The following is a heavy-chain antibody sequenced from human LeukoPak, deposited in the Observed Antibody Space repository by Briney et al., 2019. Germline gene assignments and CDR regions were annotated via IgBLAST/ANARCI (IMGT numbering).Heavy chain of an antibody. CDR2: ISGGVIST. CDR1: GFIFSTYA. V-gene: IGHV3-23*01. J-gene: IGHJ5*02. CDR3: AKYCSGGNCYSGLS. Sequence: PGGSLRLSCAASGFIFSTYAMTWVRQAPGKGLEWVSTISGGVISTYYTGSVKGRFTISRDNSKNTLFLQMNSLRAEDTAVYYCAKYCSGGNCYSGLSWGQGTLVTVSS. D-gene: IGHD2-15*01.